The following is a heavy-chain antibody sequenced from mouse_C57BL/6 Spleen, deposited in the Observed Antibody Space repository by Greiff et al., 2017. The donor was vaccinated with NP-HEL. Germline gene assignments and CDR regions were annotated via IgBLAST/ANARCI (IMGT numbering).Heavy chain of an antibody. J-gene: IGHJ3*01. D-gene: IGHD2-5*01. CDR2: IWSGGST. CDR1: GFSLTSYG. CDR3: ARVYSNYPAWFAY. Sequence: VMLVESGPGLVQPSQSLSITCTVSGFSLTSYGVHWVRQSPGKGLEWLGVIWSGGSTDYKAAFISRLSISKDNSKSQVFFKMICLQADDTAIYYCARVYSNYPAWFAYWGQGTLVTVSA. V-gene: IGHV2-2*01.